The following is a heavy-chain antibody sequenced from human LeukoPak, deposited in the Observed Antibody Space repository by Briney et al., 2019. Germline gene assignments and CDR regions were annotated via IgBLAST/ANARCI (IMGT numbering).Heavy chain of an antibody. CDR1: GFTFSSYA. D-gene: IGHD6-19*01. CDR3: ARGKEPVAGSLSHFDY. V-gene: IGHV3-7*01. Sequence: PGGSLRLSCAASGFTFSSYAMSWVRQAPGKGLEWVANIKQDGSEKYYVDSVKGRFTISRDNAKNSLYLQMNSLRAEDTAVYYCARGKEPVAGSLSHFDYWGQGTLVTVSS. CDR2: IKQDGSEK. J-gene: IGHJ4*02.